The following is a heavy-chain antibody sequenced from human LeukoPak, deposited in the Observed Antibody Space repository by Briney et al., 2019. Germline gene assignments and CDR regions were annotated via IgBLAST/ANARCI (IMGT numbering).Heavy chain of an antibody. CDR3: AKAGYGGDNFDY. D-gene: IGHD5-12*01. V-gene: IGHV3-48*03. J-gene: IGHJ4*02. CDR2: ISSSGSTI. CDR1: GFTFSSYE. Sequence: TGGSLRLSCAASGFTFSSYEVNWVRQAPGKGLEWVSYISSSGSTIYYADSVKGRFTISRDNAEKSLYLQMNSLRVEDMAIYYCAKAGYGGDNFDYWGQGILVTVSS.